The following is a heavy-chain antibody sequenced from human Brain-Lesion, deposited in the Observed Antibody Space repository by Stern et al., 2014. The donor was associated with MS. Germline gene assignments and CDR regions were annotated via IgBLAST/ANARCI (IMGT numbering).Heavy chain of an antibody. CDR2: IIPILGVA. Sequence: VQQVESWAELKKPGSSAKDSCKAAGGTFSSYTVNWVRQAPGQGIEWMGKIIPILGVANYAPKFQGRVTITADKFTGTAYMEVTSLRSEDTAIYYCTTSPYGLDAWGQGTTVTVSS. J-gene: IGHJ6*02. CDR1: GGTFSSYT. CDR3: TTSPYGLDA. V-gene: IGHV1-69*09. D-gene: IGHD1-14*01.